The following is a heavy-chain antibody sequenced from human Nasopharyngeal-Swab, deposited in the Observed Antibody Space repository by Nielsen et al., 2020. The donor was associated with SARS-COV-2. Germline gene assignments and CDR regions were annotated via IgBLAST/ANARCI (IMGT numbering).Heavy chain of an antibody. V-gene: IGHV3-74*01. CDR1: GFTFSSYW. D-gene: IGHD1-20*01. J-gene: IGHJ5*02. CDR3: ARGRYNWNVNNWFDP. CDR2: INSDGGST. Sequence: GGSLRLSCAASGFTFSSYWMHWVRQAPGKGLVWVSRINSDGGSTSYADSVKGRFTISRDNAKNTLYLQMNSLRAEDTAVYYCARGRYNWNVNNWFDPWGQGTLVTVSS.